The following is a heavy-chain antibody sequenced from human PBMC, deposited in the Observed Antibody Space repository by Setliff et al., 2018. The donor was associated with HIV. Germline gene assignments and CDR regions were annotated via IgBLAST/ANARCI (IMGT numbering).Heavy chain of an antibody. CDR1: GFTFSSYG. J-gene: IGHJ6*03. CDR3: VKGAPDYDTNPFYYYFYMHV. V-gene: IGHV3-33*06. D-gene: IGHD4-17*01. CDR2: IWYDGSNK. Sequence: GGSLRLSCAASGFTFSSYGMHWVRQAPGKGLEWVAVIWYDGSNKYYADSVKGRFTISRDNSKNTLYLQMNGLRVEDAAVYYCVKGAPDYDTNPFYYYFYMHVWGKGTTVTVSS.